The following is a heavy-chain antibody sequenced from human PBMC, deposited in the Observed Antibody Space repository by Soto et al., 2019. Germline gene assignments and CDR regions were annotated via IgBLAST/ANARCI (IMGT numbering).Heavy chain of an antibody. V-gene: IGHV3-7*01. CDR3: SASLQF. CDR1: GFTFSTYW. CDR2: IYQDGSKE. Sequence: GSLRLSCAASGFTFSTYWMDWVRQTPGKGLEWVANIYQDGSKENYVDSVKGRFTISRDNAKNSLHLQMSSLTAEDSALYFCSASLQFWGQGTLVTVSS. J-gene: IGHJ4*02.